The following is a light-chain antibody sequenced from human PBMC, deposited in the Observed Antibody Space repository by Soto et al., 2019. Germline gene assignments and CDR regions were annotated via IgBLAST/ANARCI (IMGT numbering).Light chain of an antibody. V-gene: IGLV1-44*01. CDR1: SSNIGSNV. CDR2: SNN. J-gene: IGLJ1*01. CDR3: ATWDDSLNGYV. Sequence: QSVLTQPPSESGTPGQKVTLSCSGSSSNIGSNVVNWFQQLPGTGPKLRLYSNNQRPSGVPDRCSGSESGTPASLAISGLQSEDEADYFCATWDDSLNGYVFGTGTKVTV.